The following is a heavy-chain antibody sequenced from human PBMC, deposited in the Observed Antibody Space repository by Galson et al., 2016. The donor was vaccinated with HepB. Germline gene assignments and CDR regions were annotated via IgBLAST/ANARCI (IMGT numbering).Heavy chain of an antibody. CDR2: IDWDDDK. Sequence: PALVKPTQTLTLTCTFSGFSLTTSGVRVGWIRQPPGKALEWLARIDWDDDKFYSPSLKSRLTVSKDTSGNQVFLTLADTHPADTATYYCARIGGYSGYNSSGTFDDWGQGTVVTVS. V-gene: IGHV2-70*04. CDR3: ARIGGYSGYNSSGTFDD. CDR1: GFSLTTSGVR. D-gene: IGHD5-12*01. J-gene: IGHJ3*01.